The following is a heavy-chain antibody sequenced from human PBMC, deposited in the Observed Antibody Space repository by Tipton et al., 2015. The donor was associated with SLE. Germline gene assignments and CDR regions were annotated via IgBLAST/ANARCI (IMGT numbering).Heavy chain of an antibody. CDR1: GGSISSSSYY. J-gene: IGHJ4*02. CDR2: IYYSGST. D-gene: IGHD3-10*01. CDR3: ARGLWFGELSGAPLPDY. V-gene: IGHV4-39*07. Sequence: PGLVKPSETLSLTCTVSGGSISSSSYYWGWIRQPPGKGLEWIGSIYYSGSTYYNPSLKSRVTISVDTSKNQFSLKLSSVTAADTSVYYCARGLWFGELSGAPLPDYWGQGTLVTVSS.